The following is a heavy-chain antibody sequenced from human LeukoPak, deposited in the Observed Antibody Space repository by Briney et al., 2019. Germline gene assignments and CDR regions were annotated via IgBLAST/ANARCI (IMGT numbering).Heavy chain of an antibody. D-gene: IGHD6-19*01. CDR1: GGSISNYY. CDR3: ARRQYSSGWMNFDY. J-gene: IGHJ4*02. Sequence: SETLSLTCTVSGGSISNYYWSWIRLPPGKGLEWIGEINRSGSTNYNPSLKSRVTISVDTSKNQFSLKLSSVTAADTAVYYCARRQYSSGWMNFDYWGQGTLVTVSS. V-gene: IGHV4-34*01. CDR2: INRSGST.